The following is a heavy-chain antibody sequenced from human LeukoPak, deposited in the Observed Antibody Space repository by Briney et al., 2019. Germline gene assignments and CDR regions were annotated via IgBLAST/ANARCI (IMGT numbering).Heavy chain of an antibody. Sequence: GGSLRLSCAASGFTFSSYAMSWVRQAPGKGLEWVSAISGSGGSTYYADSVKGRFTISRDNSKSTVYLQIDGLRVEDTAVYYCARDRDYGSGSYYYGFDPWGQGTLVTVSS. J-gene: IGHJ5*02. CDR3: ARDRDYGSGSYYYGFDP. CDR2: ISGSGGST. D-gene: IGHD3-10*01. V-gene: IGHV3-23*01. CDR1: GFTFSSYA.